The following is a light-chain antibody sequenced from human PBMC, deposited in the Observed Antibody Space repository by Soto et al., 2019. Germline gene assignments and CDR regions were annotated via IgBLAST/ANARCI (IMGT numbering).Light chain of an antibody. CDR3: QQFGSSPPDT. V-gene: IGKV3-20*01. Sequence: EIVLTQSPGTLSLSPGERATLSCRASQSVHSGHLAWYQQKPGQAPRLLIYAASIRAYGIPDRFSGSGSGTDFTLTIRRLEPEDFAVYFCQQFGSSPPDTFGQGTRLDIK. J-gene: IGKJ2*01. CDR1: QSVHSGH. CDR2: AAS.